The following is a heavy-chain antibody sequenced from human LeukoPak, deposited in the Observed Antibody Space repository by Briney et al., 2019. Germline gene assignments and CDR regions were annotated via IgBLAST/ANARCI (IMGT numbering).Heavy chain of an antibody. D-gene: IGHD3-9*01. J-gene: IGHJ4*02. V-gene: IGHV1-2*02. CDR3: ARDGRNYDILTGLYV. Sequence: ASVKVSCKASGYTFTGYYMHWVRQAPGQGLEWMGWINPNSGGTNYAQKFQGRVTMTRDTSISTAYMELSRLRSDDTAVYYCARDGRNYDILTGLYVWGQGTLVTVSS. CDR1: GYTFTGYY. CDR2: INPNSGGT.